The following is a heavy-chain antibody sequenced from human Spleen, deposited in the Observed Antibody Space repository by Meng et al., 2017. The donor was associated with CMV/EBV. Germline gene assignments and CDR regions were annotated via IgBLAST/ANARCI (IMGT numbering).Heavy chain of an antibody. J-gene: IGHJ4*02. V-gene: IGHV3-23*01. CDR2: ISGSGGST. CDR3: AKVHYDSSGYPPDY. CDR1: GFTFSSYA. D-gene: IGHD3-22*01. Sequence: ASGFTFSSYAMSWVRQAPGKGLDWVSAISGSGGSTYYADSVKGRFTISRDNSKNTLYLQMNSLRAEDTAVYYCAKVHYDSSGYPPDYWGQGTLVTVSS.